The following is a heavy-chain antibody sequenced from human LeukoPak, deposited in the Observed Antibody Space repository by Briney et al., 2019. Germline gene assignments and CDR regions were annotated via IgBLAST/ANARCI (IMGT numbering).Heavy chain of an antibody. V-gene: IGHV4-59*01. CDR1: GDSITTYY. D-gene: IGHD3-22*01. CDR3: ARLLYDSGGYFYLDY. Sequence: SETLALTCTVSGDSITTYYWSWIRQPPGKGLEWIGYFYYSGSANYSPSLRSRVTISVDTSKNQFSLKLSSVTAADTAVYYCARLLYDSGGYFYLDYWGRGILLTVSS. J-gene: IGHJ4*02. CDR2: FYYSGSA.